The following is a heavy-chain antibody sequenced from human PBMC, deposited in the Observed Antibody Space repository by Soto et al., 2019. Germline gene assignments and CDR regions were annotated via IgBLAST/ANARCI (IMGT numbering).Heavy chain of an antibody. CDR3: AKGGDGYCSTTSCLFHFDY. D-gene: IGHD2-2*01. Sequence: EVQLLESGGGLVQTGGSLRLSCAASGFTFSTYAMSWVRQAPGKGLEWVSTISGSADATFYADSVKGRVAIFRDNSRTMFYLQMNSLRAEDTAVYYCAKGGDGYCSTTSCLFHFDYWGPGTLATVSS. J-gene: IGHJ4*02. CDR2: ISGSADAT. CDR1: GFTFSTYA. V-gene: IGHV3-23*01.